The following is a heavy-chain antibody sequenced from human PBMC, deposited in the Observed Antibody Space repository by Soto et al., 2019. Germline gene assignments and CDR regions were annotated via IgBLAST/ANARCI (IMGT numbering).Heavy chain of an antibody. D-gene: IGHD2-2*01. Sequence: SETLSLTCAVSNFSISSGYYWGWILQPPGNRQECVASIYSSATTCYNPSLKGRVTISVDPSKNPFSPMFTAVTAGETGVYYCARTHSASYSSVFNYWGRGSMVTVSS. V-gene: IGHV4-38-2*01. CDR3: ARTHSASYSSVFNY. J-gene: IGHJ4*02. CDR2: IYSSATT. CDR1: NFSISSGYY.